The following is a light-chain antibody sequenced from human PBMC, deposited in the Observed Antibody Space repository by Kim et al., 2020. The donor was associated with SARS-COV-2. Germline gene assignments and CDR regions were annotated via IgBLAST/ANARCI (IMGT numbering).Light chain of an antibody. CDR2: DAS. Sequence: DIHMTQSPSSLSASVGDRVTITCQASQDISNYLNWYQQKPGKAPKLLIYDASNLETGVPSRFSGSGSGTDFTFTISSLQPEDIATYYCQQYDNLPPALTFGGGTKVDIK. J-gene: IGKJ4*01. V-gene: IGKV1-33*01. CDR3: QQYDNLPPALT. CDR1: QDISNY.